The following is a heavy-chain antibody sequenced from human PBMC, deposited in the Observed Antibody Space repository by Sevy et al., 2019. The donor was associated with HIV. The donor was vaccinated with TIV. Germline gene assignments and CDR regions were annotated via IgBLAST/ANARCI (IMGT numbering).Heavy chain of an antibody. CDR3: AKSMGGFDAFDI. CDR1: GFTFSSYD. J-gene: IGHJ3*02. V-gene: IGHV3-23*01. D-gene: IGHD6-25*01. Sequence: GGSLRLSCAASGFTFSSYDMSWVRRAPGKGLEWVSVFRGSGVSTYYADSVKGRFTISRDNSKNTLSLQLNSLRAEDTAVYYCAKSMGGFDAFDIWGQGTMVTVSS. CDR2: FRGSGVST.